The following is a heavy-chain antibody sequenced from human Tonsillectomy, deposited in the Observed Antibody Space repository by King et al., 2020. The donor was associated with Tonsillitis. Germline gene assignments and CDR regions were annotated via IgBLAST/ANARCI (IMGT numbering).Heavy chain of an antibody. D-gene: IGHD6-13*01. V-gene: IGHV3-21*01. J-gene: IGHJ4*02. Sequence: VQLVESGGGLVKPGGSLRLSCAASGFTFSSYSMNWVRQAPGKGLEWVSSISSSSSYIYYADSVKGRFTISRENAKNSLYLQMNSLRAEDTAVYYCARDSFAAQQRTFDYWGQGTLVTVSS. CDR1: GFTFSSYS. CDR2: ISSSSSYI. CDR3: ARDSFAAQQRTFDY.